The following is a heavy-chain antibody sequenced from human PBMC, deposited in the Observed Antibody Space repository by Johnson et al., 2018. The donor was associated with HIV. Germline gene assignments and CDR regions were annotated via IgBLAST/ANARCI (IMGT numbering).Heavy chain of an antibody. D-gene: IGHD3-22*01. CDR1: GFTFSSYA. CDR3: ARDRPIAPFDI. Sequence: QEKLVESGGGVVQPGRSLRLSCAASGFTFSSYAMHWVRQAPGKGLEWVAVISYDGSNKYYADSVKGRFTISRDNSKNTLYLQMNSLRAEDTAVYYCARDRPIAPFDIWGQGTMVTVSS. V-gene: IGHV3-30-3*01. CDR2: ISYDGSNK. J-gene: IGHJ3*02.